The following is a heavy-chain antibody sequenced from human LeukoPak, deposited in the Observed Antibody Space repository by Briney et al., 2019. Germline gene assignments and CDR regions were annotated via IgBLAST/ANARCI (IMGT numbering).Heavy chain of an antibody. V-gene: IGHV4-59*01. J-gene: IGHJ4*02. Sequence: SETLSLTCTVSGGSISSYYWSWIRQPPGKGLEWIGYIYYSGSTNYNPSLKSRVTISVDTSKNQFSLKLSSVTAADTAVYYCAKDAGSYYLRPFDYWGQGTLVSVSS. CDR3: AKDAGSYYLRPFDY. CDR2: IYYSGST. D-gene: IGHD1-26*01. CDR1: GGSISSYY.